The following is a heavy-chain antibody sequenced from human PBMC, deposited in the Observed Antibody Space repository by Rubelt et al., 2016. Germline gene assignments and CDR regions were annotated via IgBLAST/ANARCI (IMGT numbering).Heavy chain of an antibody. V-gene: IGHV1-18*01. Sequence: QVQLVQSGTEVKKPGASVKVSCKASGYTFTSYGISWMRQAPGQGLEWMGWISAYNGNTNYAQKLQGRVTMTTDTSTSTAYMELRSLRSDDTAVYYCARVARSRGGYYYGSDYWGQGTLVTVSS. CDR3: ARVARSRGGYYYGSDY. CDR2: ISAYNGNT. J-gene: IGHJ4*02. CDR1: GYTFTSYG. D-gene: IGHD3-22*01.